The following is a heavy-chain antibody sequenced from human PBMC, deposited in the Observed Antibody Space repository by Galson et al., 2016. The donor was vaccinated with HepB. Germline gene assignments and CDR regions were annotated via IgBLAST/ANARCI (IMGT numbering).Heavy chain of an antibody. CDR3: GKGGTGNAVPVDP. J-gene: IGHJ5*02. Sequence: SLRLSCAISGVIFSDHAMHWVRQAPGRGLEWVAVTSSDGSNEYYVDSVKGRFAISRDNSKHTLYLQMNSLRGEDTAVYYCGKGGTGNAVPVDPWGEGTLVTVSS. V-gene: IGHV3-30*18. D-gene: IGHD1-1*01. CDR2: TSSDGSNE. CDR1: GVIFSDHA.